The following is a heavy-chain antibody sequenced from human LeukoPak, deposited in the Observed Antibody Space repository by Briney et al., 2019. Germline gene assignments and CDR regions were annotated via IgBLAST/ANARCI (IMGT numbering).Heavy chain of an antibody. CDR2: ISGSGGST. CDR1: GFTFSSYS. J-gene: IGHJ3*02. Sequence: PGGSLRLSCAASGFTFSSYSMSWLRQAPGKGLEWVSDISGSGGSTYYADSVKGRFTISRDNSKNTLYLQMNSLRAEDTAVYYCAKDSRVTIRGDAFDMWGQGTMVTVSS. V-gene: IGHV3-23*01. CDR3: AKDSRVTIRGDAFDM. D-gene: IGHD4-17*01.